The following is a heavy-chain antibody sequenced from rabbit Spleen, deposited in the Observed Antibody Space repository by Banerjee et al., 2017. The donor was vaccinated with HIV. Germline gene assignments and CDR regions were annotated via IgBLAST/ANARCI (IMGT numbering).Heavy chain of an antibody. V-gene: IGHV1S40*01. CDR1: GVSFSFNSY. D-gene: IGHD8-1*01. J-gene: IGHJ6*01. Sequence: QSLEESGGDLVKPGASPTLTCKASGVSFSFNSYMCWVRQAPGKGLEWIACIDTGSSGFTYSASWAKGRFTISKTSSTTVTLQMTSLTAADTATYFCARDSGSSFSSYGMDLWGPGTLVTVS. CDR2: IDTGSSGFT. CDR3: ARDSGSSFSSYGMDL.